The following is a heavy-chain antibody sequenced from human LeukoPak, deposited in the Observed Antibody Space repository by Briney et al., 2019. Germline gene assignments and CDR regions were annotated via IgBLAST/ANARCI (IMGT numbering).Heavy chain of an antibody. CDR3: ARGDTGYYYYMDV. CDR1: GGSISSGSYY. Sequence: SETLSLTCTVSGGSISSGSYYWRWIRQPAGKGLEWIGRIYTSGTTNYNPSLKSRVTISVDTSKNQFSLKLSSVTAADTAVYYCARGDTGYYYYMDVWGKGTTVTVSS. V-gene: IGHV4-61*02. D-gene: IGHD5-18*01. J-gene: IGHJ6*03. CDR2: IYTSGTT.